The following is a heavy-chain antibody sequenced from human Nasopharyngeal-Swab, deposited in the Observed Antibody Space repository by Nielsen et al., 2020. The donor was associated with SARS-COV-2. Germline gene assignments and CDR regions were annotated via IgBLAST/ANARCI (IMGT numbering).Heavy chain of an antibody. CDR2: FDPEDGET. Sequence: ASVKVSCKVSGYTLTELSMHWVRQAPGKGLEWMGGFDPEDGETICAQKFQGRVTMTEDTSTDTAYMELSSLRSEDTAVYYCAFRWWRSSWYGDYWGQGTLVTVSS. J-gene: IGHJ4*02. D-gene: IGHD6-13*01. V-gene: IGHV1-24*01. CDR3: AFRWWRSSWYGDY. CDR1: GYTLTELS.